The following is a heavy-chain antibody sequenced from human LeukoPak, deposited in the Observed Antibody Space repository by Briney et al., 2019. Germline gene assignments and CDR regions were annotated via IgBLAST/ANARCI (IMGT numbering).Heavy chain of an antibody. CDR2: INPSGGST. J-gene: IGHJ4*02. D-gene: IGHD3-22*01. CDR1: GYTFTNYY. V-gene: IGHV1-46*01. CDR3: ARSYFDSSGYYYDRQFFDH. Sequence: EASVTVSCKASGYTFTNYYMYWVRQAPGQGLEWMGLINPSGGSTRYAQKFQGRVTMTRDMSTSTVYMELSSLRSEDTAVYYCARSYFDSSGYYYDRQFFDHWGQGTLVTVSS.